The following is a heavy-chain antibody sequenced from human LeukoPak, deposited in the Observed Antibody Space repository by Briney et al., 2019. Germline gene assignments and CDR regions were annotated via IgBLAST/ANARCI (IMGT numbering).Heavy chain of an antibody. Sequence: GGSLRLSCAASGFTFDVYAMHWVRQAPGKGLEWVSGISWNSGSIGYADSVKGRFTISRDNAKKSLYLQMNSLRAKDTAVYYCAKVGGEKDRGNWFDPWGQGTLVTVSS. CDR3: AKVGGEKDRGNWFDP. V-gene: IGHV3-9*01. CDR2: ISWNSGSI. D-gene: IGHD1-26*01. CDR1: GFTFDVYA. J-gene: IGHJ5*02.